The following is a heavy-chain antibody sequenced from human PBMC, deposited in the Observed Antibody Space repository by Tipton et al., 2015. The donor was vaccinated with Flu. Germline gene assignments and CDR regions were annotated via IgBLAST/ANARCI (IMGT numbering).Heavy chain of an antibody. CDR2: IGTAGDT. CDR3: ARYTFDSSGYYYLDY. CDR1: GFTFSSYD. Sequence: SLRLSCAASGFTFSSYDMHWVRQATGKGLEWVSAIGTAGDTYYPGSVKGRFTISRENAKNSLYLQMNSLRAGDTAVYYCARYTFDSSGYYYLDYWGQGTWSPSPQ. V-gene: IGHV3-13*01. D-gene: IGHD3-22*01. J-gene: IGHJ4*02.